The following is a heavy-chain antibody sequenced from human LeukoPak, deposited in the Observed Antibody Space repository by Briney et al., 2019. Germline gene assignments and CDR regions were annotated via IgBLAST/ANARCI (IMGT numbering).Heavy chain of an antibody. CDR3: ARLVRFYYYYMDV. J-gene: IGHJ6*03. Sequence: PGGSLRLSCAASGFTFSNAWMSWVRQPPGKGLEWIGEINHSGRTNYIPSLKSRVTISVDTSKNQFSLKLSSVTAADTAVYYCARLVRFYYYYMDVWGKGTTVTVSS. CDR2: INHSGRT. D-gene: IGHD3-3*01. CDR1: GFTFSNAW. V-gene: IGHV4-34*01.